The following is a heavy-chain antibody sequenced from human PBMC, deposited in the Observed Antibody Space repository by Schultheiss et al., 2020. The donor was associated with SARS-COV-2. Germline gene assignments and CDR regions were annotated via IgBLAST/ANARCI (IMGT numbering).Heavy chain of an antibody. CDR1: GGSIRSYY. J-gene: IGHJ4*02. V-gene: IGHV4-59*08. CDR2: IYYSGST. Sequence: GSLRLSCTVSGGSIRSYYWSWIRQPPGKGLEWIGYIYYSGSTNYNPSLKSRVTISVDTSKNQFSLKLTSLTAADTAIYYCARGNDFVYFLDSWGQGTLVTVSS. CDR3: ARGNDFVYFLDS. D-gene: IGHD3-3*01.